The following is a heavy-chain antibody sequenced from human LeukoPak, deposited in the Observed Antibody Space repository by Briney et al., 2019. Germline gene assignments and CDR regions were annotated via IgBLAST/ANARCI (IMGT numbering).Heavy chain of an antibody. CDR2: ISGSGGST. CDR1: GFTFSSYA. V-gene: IGHV3-23*01. Sequence: GGSLRLSCAASGFTFSSYAMSWVRQAPGKGLEWVSAISGSGGSTYYADSVKGRFTISRDNSKNTLYLQMNSLRAEDTAVYYCAKLAGSGSYSANEFDYWGQGTLVTVSS. CDR3: AKLAGSGSYSANEFDY. D-gene: IGHD3-10*01. J-gene: IGHJ4*02.